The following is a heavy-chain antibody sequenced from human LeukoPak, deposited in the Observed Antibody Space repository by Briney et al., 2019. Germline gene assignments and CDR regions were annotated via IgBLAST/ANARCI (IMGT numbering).Heavy chain of an antibody. CDR1: GFTFSSYA. V-gene: IGHV1-3*01. CDR3: ARVGSVTIFTH. CDR2: INAGNGNT. Sequence: PGGSLRLSCAASGFTFSSYAMHWVRQAPGQRLEWMGWINAGNGNTKYSQKFQGRVTITRDTSASTAYMELSSLRSEDTAVYYCARVGSVTIFTHWGQGTLVTVSS. J-gene: IGHJ4*02. D-gene: IGHD3-3*01.